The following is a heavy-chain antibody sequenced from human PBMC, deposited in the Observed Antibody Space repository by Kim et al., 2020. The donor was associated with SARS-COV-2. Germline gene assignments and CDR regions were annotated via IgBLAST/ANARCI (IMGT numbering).Heavy chain of an antibody. CDR3: AKDGVGSSGWYGRSDY. Sequence: SVTGRFTVSRDNSKNTLYLQMTSLRAEDTAVYYCAKDGVGSSGWYGRSDYSGQGTLVTASS. V-gene: IGHV3-30*02. D-gene: IGHD6-19*01. J-gene: IGHJ4*02.